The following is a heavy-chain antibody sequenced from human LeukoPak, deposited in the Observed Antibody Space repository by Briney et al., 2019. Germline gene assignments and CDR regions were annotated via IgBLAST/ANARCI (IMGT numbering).Heavy chain of an antibody. D-gene: IGHD3-16*01. CDR2: RNTAVGNP. Sequence: ASVKVSCKASGYTFPTYAMNWVRQAPGQGLEWMGYRNTAVGNPTYAQDFTGRILFSVDTSVSTAYLQITNLPAEDTALYYCASRTYSYVWSPWGEGTLVTVS. CDR1: GYTFPTYA. J-gene: IGHJ5*02. CDR3: ASRTYSYVWSP. V-gene: IGHV7-4-1*02.